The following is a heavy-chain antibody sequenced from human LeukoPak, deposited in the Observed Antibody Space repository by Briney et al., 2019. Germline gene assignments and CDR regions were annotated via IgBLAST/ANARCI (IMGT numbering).Heavy chain of an antibody. V-gene: IGHV4-39*07. CDR2: IYSSGST. J-gene: IGHJ4*02. CDR3: ARASSYCGGDCYLAY. CDR1: GVSISSGSNY. D-gene: IGHD2-21*02. Sequence: NPSETLSLTCSVSGVSISSGSNYWGWIRQPPGKTLEWIGSIYSSGSTYYNPSLKSRVIILIDTAKNHFSLNLSSVTAADTAVYYCARASSYCGGDCYLAYWGQGTLVTVSS.